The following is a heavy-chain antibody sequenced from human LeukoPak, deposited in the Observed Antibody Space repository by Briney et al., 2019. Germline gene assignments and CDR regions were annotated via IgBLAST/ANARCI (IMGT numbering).Heavy chain of an antibody. Sequence: SETLSLTCTVSGYSISSGYYWGWIRQPPGKGLEWIGSIYYSGSTYYNPSLKSRVTISVDTSKNQFSLKLSSVTAADTAVYYCARDHYDFRPTLLYYYYYMDVWGKGTTVTVSS. J-gene: IGHJ6*03. D-gene: IGHD3-3*01. CDR1: GYSISSGYY. V-gene: IGHV4-38-2*02. CDR2: IYYSGST. CDR3: ARDHYDFRPTLLYYYYYMDV.